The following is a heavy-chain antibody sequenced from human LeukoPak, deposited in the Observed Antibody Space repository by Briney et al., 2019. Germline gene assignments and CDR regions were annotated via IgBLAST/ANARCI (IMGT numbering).Heavy chain of an antibody. J-gene: IGHJ4*02. CDR2: ISYDGSNK. CDR1: GFTFSSYG. D-gene: IGHD3/OR15-3a*01. Sequence: PGRSLRLSCAASGFTFSSYGMHWVRQAPGKGLEWVAVISYDGSNKYYADSVKGRFTISRDNSKNTLYLQINSLRAEDTAVYYCAKDFSTGTPDYWGQGTLVTVSS. CDR3: AKDFSTGTPDY. V-gene: IGHV3-30*18.